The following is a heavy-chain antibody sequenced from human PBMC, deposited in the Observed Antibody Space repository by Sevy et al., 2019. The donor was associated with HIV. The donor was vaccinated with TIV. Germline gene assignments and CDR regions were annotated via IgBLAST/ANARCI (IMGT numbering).Heavy chain of an antibody. CDR2: ISSSSSYI. V-gene: IGHV3-21*01. CDR1: GFTFSSYS. D-gene: IGHD2-15*01. CDR3: ARVSLSSTYGMDV. J-gene: IGHJ6*02. Sequence: GGSLRLSCAASGFTFSSYSMNWVRQAPGKGLEWVSSISSSSSYIYYADSVKGRFTISRDNAKNSLYLQMKSLRAEDTAVYYCARVSLSSTYGMDVWGQGTTVTVSS.